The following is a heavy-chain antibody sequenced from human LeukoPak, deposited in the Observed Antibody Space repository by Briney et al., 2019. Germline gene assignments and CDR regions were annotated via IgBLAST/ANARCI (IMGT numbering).Heavy chain of an antibody. J-gene: IGHJ4*02. D-gene: IGHD3-22*01. V-gene: IGHV3-53*01. CDR3: ARLYYYDSSYFDY. CDR2: IYSGGST. Sequence: GGSLRLSCAASGFTVSSSYMSWVRQAPGKGLEWVSVIYSGGSTYYADSVKGRFTISRDNSKNTLYLQMNSLRAEDTAVYYCARLYYYDSSYFDYWGQGTLVTVSS. CDR1: GFTVSSSY.